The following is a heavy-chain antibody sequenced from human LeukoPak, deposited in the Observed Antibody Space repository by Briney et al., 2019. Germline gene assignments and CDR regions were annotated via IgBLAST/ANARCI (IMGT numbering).Heavy chain of an antibody. D-gene: IGHD3-10*01. CDR3: AGGSGSSPVLAYYYFGMDV. J-gene: IGHJ6*02. Sequence: QTLSPTSAVSGASISSGGYSGSWIRKPPGKGLEWIGYIYQSGSTYYNPSLKSRLTTSVDGSKNQFSLKLTSVTAADTAVYYCAGGSGSSPVLAYYYFGMDVWGQGTTVTVSS. CDR1: GASISSGGYS. V-gene: IGHV4-30-2*01. CDR2: IYQSGST.